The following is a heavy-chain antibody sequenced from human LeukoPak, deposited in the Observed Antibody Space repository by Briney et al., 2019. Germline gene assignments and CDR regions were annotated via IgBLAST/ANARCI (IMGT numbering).Heavy chain of an antibody. CDR1: GGSISSGDYY. Sequence: PSQTLSLTCTVSGGSISSGDYYWSWIRQPPGKGLEWIGRIYTSGSTNYNPSLKSRVTISIDTSKNQFSLKLSSVTAADTAVYYCARSPGVSIFGVTKRDYYYYYMDVWGKGTTVTVSS. D-gene: IGHD3-3*01. CDR3: ARSPGVSIFGVTKRDYYYYYMDV. CDR2: IYTSGST. V-gene: IGHV4-61*02. J-gene: IGHJ6*03.